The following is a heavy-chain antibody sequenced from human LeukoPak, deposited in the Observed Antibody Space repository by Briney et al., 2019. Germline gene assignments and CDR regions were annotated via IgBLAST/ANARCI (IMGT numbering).Heavy chain of an antibody. CDR1: GYSISSGYY. J-gene: IGHJ6*02. Sequence: SETLSLTCAVSGYSISSGYYWGYIRQSPGKGLEWIGRIYTSGSTNYNPSLKSRVTISVDTSKNQFSLKLSSVTAADTAVYYCARDPPRGYCSGGSCYSTPDYYFYGMDVWGQGTTVTVSS. D-gene: IGHD2-15*01. CDR3: ARDPPRGYCSGGSCYSTPDYYFYGMDV. V-gene: IGHV4-38-2*02. CDR2: IYTSGST.